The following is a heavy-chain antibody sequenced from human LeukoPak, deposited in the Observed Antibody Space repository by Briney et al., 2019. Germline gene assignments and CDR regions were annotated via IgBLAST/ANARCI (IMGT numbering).Heavy chain of an antibody. D-gene: IGHD2-2*01. CDR1: GFTLSSYA. Sequence: QPGKSLRLSCAASGFTLSSYAMNWVRQTPGKGLEWVALISHDGSKRYAADSVKGRFTISRDNSDDTVYLEMNTLRPDDTAVYYCAGAREYCIDSNCYEYFQDWGRGTLVTVSS. CDR2: ISHDGSKR. CDR3: AGAREYCIDSNCYEYFQD. V-gene: IGHV3-30*03. J-gene: IGHJ1*01.